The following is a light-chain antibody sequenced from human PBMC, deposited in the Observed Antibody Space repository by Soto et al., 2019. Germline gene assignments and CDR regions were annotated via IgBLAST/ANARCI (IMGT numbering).Light chain of an antibody. Sequence: DIQMTQSPSSLSASVGDRDTITCRASQTIIRYLNWYQQKPGRAPNLLIYAASSLQSGVPSRFSGSGSGTEFTLTISSLQPEDFATYDCQQSYSTLFTFGPGTKVEIK. CDR1: QTIIRY. CDR2: AAS. CDR3: QQSYSTLFT. J-gene: IGKJ3*01. V-gene: IGKV1-39*01.